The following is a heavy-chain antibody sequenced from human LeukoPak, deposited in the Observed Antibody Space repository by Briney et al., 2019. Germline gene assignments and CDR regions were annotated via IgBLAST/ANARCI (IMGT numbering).Heavy chain of an antibody. CDR3: ARATGVVVAATLSFWFDP. V-gene: IGHV4-4*07. CDR1: GGSISRYY. J-gene: IGHJ5*02. CDR2: IYTSGST. D-gene: IGHD2-15*01. Sequence: PSETLSLTCTVSGGSISRYYWSWIRQPAGKGLEWIGRIYTSGSTNYNPSLKSRVTMSVDTSKNQFSLKLSSVTAADTAVYYCARATGVVVAATLSFWFDPWGQGTLVTVSS.